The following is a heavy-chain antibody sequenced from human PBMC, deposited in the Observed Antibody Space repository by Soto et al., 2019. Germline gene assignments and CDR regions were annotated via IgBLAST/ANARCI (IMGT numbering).Heavy chain of an antibody. J-gene: IGHJ6*01. CDR1: LCTITSYS. CDR3: TRGRIAARHYYYGMDG. CDR2: IIPLFGIA. D-gene: IGHD6-6*01. V-gene: IGHV1-69*01. Sequence: KPYSARSLCTITSYSICWVRQATGQGREWMGGIIPLFGIANYAQTFQDRVTITADETTSTAYMELGSLRSEDTAVYYCTRGRIAARHYYYGMDGWGQGPTVS.